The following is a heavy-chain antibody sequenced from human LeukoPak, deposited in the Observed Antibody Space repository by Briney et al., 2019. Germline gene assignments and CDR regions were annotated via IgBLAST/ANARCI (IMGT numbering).Heavy chain of an antibody. CDR1: GVSISSYY. CDR3: ARGTPDCSGGSCYLAFDI. J-gene: IGHJ3*02. D-gene: IGHD2-15*01. Sequence: SETLSLTCTVSGVSISSYYWSWIRQPAGKGLEWIGRICTSGSTNYNPSLKSRVTMSVDTSKNQFSLKLSSVTAADTAVYYCARGTPDCSGGSCYLAFDIWGQGTMVTVSS. V-gene: IGHV4-4*07. CDR2: ICTSGST.